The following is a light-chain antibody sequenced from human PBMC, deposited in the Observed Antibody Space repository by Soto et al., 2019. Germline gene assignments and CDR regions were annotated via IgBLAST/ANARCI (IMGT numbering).Light chain of an antibody. V-gene: IGLV2-14*01. CDR2: EVS. Sequence: QSVLTQPASMSGSPGLSITISCTGTSSDVGGYNSVSWYQQHPGKAPKLLIHEVSDRPSGVSSRFSGSKSGNTASLTISGLQAEDEADYYCSSYTSSDTLVFGTGTKVTVL. J-gene: IGLJ1*01. CDR3: SSYTSSDTLV. CDR1: SSDVGGYNS.